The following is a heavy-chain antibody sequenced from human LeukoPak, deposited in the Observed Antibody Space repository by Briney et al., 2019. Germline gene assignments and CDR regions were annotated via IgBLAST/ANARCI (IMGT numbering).Heavy chain of an antibody. D-gene: IGHD6-13*01. V-gene: IGHV4-59*01. CDR1: GGSISSYY. CDR2: IYYSGST. Sequence: PSETLSLTCTVSGGSISSYYWSWIRQPPGKGLEWIGYIYYSGSTNYNPSLKSRVTISVDMSKNQFSLKLSSVTAADTAVYYCATYPPGVAAAGTDYWGQGTLVTVSS. CDR3: ATYPPGVAAAGTDY. J-gene: IGHJ4*02.